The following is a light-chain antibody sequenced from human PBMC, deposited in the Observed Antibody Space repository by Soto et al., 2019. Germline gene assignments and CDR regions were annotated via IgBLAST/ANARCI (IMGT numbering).Light chain of an antibody. V-gene: IGKV3-15*01. J-gene: IGKJ1*01. CDR2: GAS. CDR3: QQYNNWPRT. CDR1: QSLSSGY. Sequence: EIVLTQSPGTLSLSPGERVTLSCRASQSLSSGYLAWYHQKPGQAPRLLIYGASTRATGIPARFSGSGSGTEFTLTINSLQSEDFAVYYCQQYNNWPRTFGQGTKVDI.